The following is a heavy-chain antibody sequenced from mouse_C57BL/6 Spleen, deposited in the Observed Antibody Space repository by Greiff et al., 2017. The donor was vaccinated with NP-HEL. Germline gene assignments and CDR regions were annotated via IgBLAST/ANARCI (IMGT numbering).Heavy chain of an antibody. Sequence: EVQRVESGTVLARPGASVKMSCKTSGYTFTSYWMHWVKQRPGQGLEWIGAIYPGNSDTSYNQKFKGKAKLTAVTSASTAYMELSSLTNEDSAVYYCTRRDYDYDAWFAYWGQGTLVTVSA. V-gene: IGHV1-5*01. D-gene: IGHD2-4*01. J-gene: IGHJ3*01. CDR3: TRRDYDYDAWFAY. CDR1: GYTFTSYW. CDR2: IYPGNSDT.